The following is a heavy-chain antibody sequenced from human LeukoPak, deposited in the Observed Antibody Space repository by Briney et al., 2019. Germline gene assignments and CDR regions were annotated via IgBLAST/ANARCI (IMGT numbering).Heavy chain of an antibody. CDR2: ISSSSSTI. CDR1: GFTFSSYW. CDR3: ARVSSGGYGYIFDAFDI. Sequence: GGSLRLSCAASGFTFSSYWMSWVRQAPGKGLEWVSYISSSSSTIYYADSVKGRFTISRDNAKNSLYLQMNSLRAEDTAVYYCARVSSGGYGYIFDAFDIWGQGTMVTVSS. D-gene: IGHD5-24*01. V-gene: IGHV3-48*01. J-gene: IGHJ3*02.